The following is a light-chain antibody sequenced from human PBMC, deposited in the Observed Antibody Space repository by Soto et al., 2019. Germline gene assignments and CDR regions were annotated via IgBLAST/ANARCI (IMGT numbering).Light chain of an antibody. V-gene: IGKV3-20*01. CDR3: QQYGTSPYT. Sequence: EIVLTQSPGTLSLSPGERATLSCRASQSVSSSYLAWYQQKPGQAPRLLIYVASGRATGIPDRFSGSGSGTVFTLTISRREPEDFAVYYCQQYGTSPYTLGQGTKLEI. CDR1: QSVSSSY. J-gene: IGKJ2*01. CDR2: VAS.